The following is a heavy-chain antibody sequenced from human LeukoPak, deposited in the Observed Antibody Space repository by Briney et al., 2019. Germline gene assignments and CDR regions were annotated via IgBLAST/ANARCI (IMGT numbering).Heavy chain of an antibody. V-gene: IGHV1-3*01. Sequence: ASVKVSCKASGYTFTSYAMHWVRQAPGQRLEWMGWINAGNGNTKYSQKFQGRVTITRDTSASTAYMELSSLRSEDTAVYYCARAPYYYGSGSYYNEPLDYWGQGTLVTVSS. CDR3: ARAPYYYGSGSYYNEPLDY. J-gene: IGHJ4*02. D-gene: IGHD3-10*01. CDR1: GYTFTSYA. CDR2: INAGNGNT.